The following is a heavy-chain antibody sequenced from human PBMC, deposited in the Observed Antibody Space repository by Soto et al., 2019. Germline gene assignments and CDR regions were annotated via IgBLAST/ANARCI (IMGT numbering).Heavy chain of an antibody. Sequence: GGSLRLSCAASGFTFSSYAMSWVRQAPGKGLEWVSSISSSGTYIYYAASVKGRFTISKDNAQNSLYLQMNSLRAEDTAQYYCARAVTTGPYYFDSWGQGTLVTVSS. J-gene: IGHJ4*02. CDR1: GFTFSSYA. CDR2: ISSSGTYI. CDR3: ARAVTTGPYYFDS. D-gene: IGHD4-4*01. V-gene: IGHV3-21*01.